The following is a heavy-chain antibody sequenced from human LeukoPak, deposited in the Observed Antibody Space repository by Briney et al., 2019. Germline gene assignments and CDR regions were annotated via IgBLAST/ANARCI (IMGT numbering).Heavy chain of an antibody. CDR3: TREVRSAWASFDP. V-gene: IGHV4-4*07. CDR1: GGSISTFY. CDR2: IHTDGST. D-gene: IGHD1-26*01. J-gene: IGHJ5*02. Sequence: SETLSLTCTVSGGSISTFYWSWIRQPAGKGLEWIGRIHTDGSTNYNPSLKSRVTMSLDKSKNQFSLKLTSVTAADTAVYYCTREVRSAWASFDPWGQGTLVIVSS.